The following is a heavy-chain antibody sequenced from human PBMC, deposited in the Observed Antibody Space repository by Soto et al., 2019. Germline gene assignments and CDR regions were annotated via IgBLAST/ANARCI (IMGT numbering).Heavy chain of an antibody. D-gene: IGHD1-26*01. CDR2: IYYSGST. V-gene: IGHV4-39*01. CDR3: ARPYSGSDYADV. CDR1: GGSISSSSYF. J-gene: IGHJ6*02. Sequence: SETLSLPCTVSGGSISSSSYFWGWIRQPPGKGLEWIGSIYYSGSTYYNPSLKSRVTISVDTSKNQFSLKLSSVTAADTAVYYCARPYSGSDYADVWGQGTTVTVSS.